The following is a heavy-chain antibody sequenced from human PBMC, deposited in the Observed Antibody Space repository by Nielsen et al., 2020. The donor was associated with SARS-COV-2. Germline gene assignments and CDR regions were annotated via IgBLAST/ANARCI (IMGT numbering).Heavy chain of an antibody. D-gene: IGHD1-26*01. CDR1: GYTFTSYW. Sequence: GGSLRLSCKGSGYTFTSYWIGWVRQMPGKGLEWMGIIYPGDSETRYSPSFQGQVTISADKSISTAYLQWSSLKASDTVMYYCARHLFVGNYYYGMDVWGQGTTVTVSS. CDR2: IYPGDSET. CDR3: ARHLFVGNYYYGMDV. J-gene: IGHJ6*02. V-gene: IGHV5-51*01.